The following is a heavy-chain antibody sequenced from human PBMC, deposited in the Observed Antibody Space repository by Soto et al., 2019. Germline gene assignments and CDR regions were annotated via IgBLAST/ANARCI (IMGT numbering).Heavy chain of an antibody. V-gene: IGHV1-18*01. CDR1: GYTFINYG. J-gene: IGHJ5*02. Sequence: QVQLVQSGGEVRKPGASVTVSCKTSGYTFINYGIAWVRQAPGQGLEYMGWNSPSNGNTNYAQNFQGRVTMTTDTSTSTAYMELRSLTSDDTAVYYCARELFTMFGVVNDLLGQGTLVTVAS. CDR3: ARELFTMFGVVNDL. CDR2: NSPSNGNT. D-gene: IGHD3-3*01.